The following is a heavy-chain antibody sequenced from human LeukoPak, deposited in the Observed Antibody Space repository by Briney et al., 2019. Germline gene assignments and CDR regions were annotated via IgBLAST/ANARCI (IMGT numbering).Heavy chain of an antibody. Sequence: KPSETLSLTCAVSGGSLSPHYWSWIRRPLGKGLEWIGEINNRGTTNYSPSLRGRATISVDTSKNQFSLRLTSVTAADTAVYYCARELAIRGARSAFDIWGQGTMVTVSS. CDR1: GGSLSPHY. CDR2: INNRGTT. D-gene: IGHD2-21*01. CDR3: ARELAIRGARSAFDI. J-gene: IGHJ3*02. V-gene: IGHV4-34*01.